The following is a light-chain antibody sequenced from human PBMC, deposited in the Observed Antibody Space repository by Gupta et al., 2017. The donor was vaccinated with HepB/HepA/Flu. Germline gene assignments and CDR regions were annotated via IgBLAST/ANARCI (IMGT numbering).Light chain of an antibody. V-gene: IGLV7-43*01. CDR2: STS. CDR3: LLYDGGVQGV. CDR1: TGAVTSGYY. J-gene: IGLJ3*02. Sequence: QTVVTQEPSLTVSPGVTVTLTCASSTGAVTSGYYSNWFQQKPGQAPRALIYSTSNQHSGTPARFSGSLRGGKAALTLSGVQPEDEAEYYCLLYDGGVQGVFGGGTKLTVL.